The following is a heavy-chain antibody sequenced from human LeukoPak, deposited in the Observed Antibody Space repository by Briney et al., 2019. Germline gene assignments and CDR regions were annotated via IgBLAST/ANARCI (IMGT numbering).Heavy chain of an antibody. J-gene: IGHJ4*02. CDR2: ISFDGGNK. CDR3: ASTWSSDLDY. V-gene: IGHV3-30*03. CDR1: GFTFSSHG. Sequence: GGSLRLSCAASGFTFSSHGMHWVRQAPGKGLEWVAVISFDGGNKYYADSVKGRFIISRDNSKNTLYLQLNSLRAEDTAVYYCASTWSSDLDYWGQGTLVTVSS. D-gene: IGHD3-3*01.